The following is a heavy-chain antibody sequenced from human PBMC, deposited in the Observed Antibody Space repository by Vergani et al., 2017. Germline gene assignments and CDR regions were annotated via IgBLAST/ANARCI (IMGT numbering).Heavy chain of an antibody. CDR1: GAYVGSGGYY. D-gene: IGHD5-18*01. CDR3: ARLDSNHGYYYSYMDV. V-gene: IGHV4-31*03. CDR2: IYYSGTT. J-gene: IGHJ6*03. Sequence: QVQLQESGPGLVKASQTLSLTCSVSGAYVGSGGYYWTWVRQRPGMGLDWIGYIYYSGTTYYNPSLESRLTISLDTSENHLSLKLTSVTDADTAVYYCARLDSNHGYYYSYMDVWGRGTTVTVSS.